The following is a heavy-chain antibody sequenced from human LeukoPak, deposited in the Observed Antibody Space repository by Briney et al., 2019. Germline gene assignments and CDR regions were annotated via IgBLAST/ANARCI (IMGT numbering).Heavy chain of an antibody. CDR3: AGGPLGYCSSTSCLGTAFDI. Sequence: SVKVSCKASGGTFSSYAISWVRPAPGQGLEWMGGIIPIFGTANYAQKFQGRVTITTDESTSTAYMELSSLRSEDTAVYYCAGGPLGYCSSTSCLGTAFDIWGQGTMVTVSS. CDR1: GGTFSSYA. V-gene: IGHV1-69*05. CDR2: IIPIFGTA. D-gene: IGHD2-2*01. J-gene: IGHJ3*02.